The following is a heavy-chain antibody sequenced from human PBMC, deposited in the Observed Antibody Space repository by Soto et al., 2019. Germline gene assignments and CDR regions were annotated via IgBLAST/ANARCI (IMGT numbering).Heavy chain of an antibody. CDR2: ISSSSSYI. J-gene: IGHJ6*02. CDR1: GVTFSSYS. CDR3: ARDIWYRRGCATGDYYGMDV. Sequence: EVQLVESGGGLVKPGGSLRLSCAASGVTFSSYSMNWVRQAPGKGLEWVSSISSSSSYIYYADSVKGRFTISRDNAKNPLRLQMNSLSAEDTAVYYCARDIWYRRGCATGDYYGMDVWGQGTTVTVSS. D-gene: IGHD6-19*01. V-gene: IGHV3-21*01.